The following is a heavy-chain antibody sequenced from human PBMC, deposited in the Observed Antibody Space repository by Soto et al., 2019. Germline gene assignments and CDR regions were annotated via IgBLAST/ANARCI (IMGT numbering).Heavy chain of an antibody. CDR3: ARDGVRYWSFDL. CDR1: GGTFSSYT. Sequence: QVQLVQSGAEVKKPGSSVKVSCKASGGTFSSYTISWVRQAPGQGLEWMGRIIPILGIANYAQKFQGRVTIPADKSTSKDYMELRSLRSEDTAVYYCARDGVRYWSFDLWGRGTLVTVSS. D-gene: IGHD3-3*01. V-gene: IGHV1-69*08. J-gene: IGHJ2*01. CDR2: IIPILGIA.